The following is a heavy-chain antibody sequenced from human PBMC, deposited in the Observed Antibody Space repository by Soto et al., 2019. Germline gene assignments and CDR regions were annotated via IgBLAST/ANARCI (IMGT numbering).Heavy chain of an antibody. CDR1: GGSISSGGYY. D-gene: IGHD5-12*01. V-gene: IGHV4-31*03. J-gene: IGHJ4*02. Sequence: SETLSLTCTVSGGSISSGGYYWSWIRQHPGKGLEWIGYIYYSGSTYYNPSLKSRVTISVDTSKNQFSLKLSSVTAADTAVYYCARDLGYSGYDHYFDYWGQGTLVTVSS. CDR3: ARDLGYSGYDHYFDY. CDR2: IYYSGST.